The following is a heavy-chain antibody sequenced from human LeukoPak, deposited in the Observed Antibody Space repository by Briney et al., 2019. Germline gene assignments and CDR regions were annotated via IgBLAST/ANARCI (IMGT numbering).Heavy chain of an antibody. V-gene: IGHV4-39*07. CDR3: VRDPAYYGSGSFYKGVYDY. J-gene: IGHJ4*02. D-gene: IGHD3-10*01. CDR1: GGSISSSNFY. Sequence: PSETLSLTCTVSGGSISSSNFYWGWIRQPPGKGLEWIGTISYSGSTYYNPSLKSRVTISVDTSRNQFSLKLNSVTAADTAVYYCVRDPAYYGSGSFYKGVYDYWGQGTLVTVSS. CDR2: ISYSGST.